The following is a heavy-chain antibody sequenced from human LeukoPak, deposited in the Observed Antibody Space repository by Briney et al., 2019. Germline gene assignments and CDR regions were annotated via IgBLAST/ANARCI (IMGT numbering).Heavy chain of an antibody. Sequence: GGSLRLSCAVSGFIFSSYWMNWVRQAPGKGLEWLTVISTDGNDKHYADSVKGRFTVARDNSKNTLLLQMNNVRTEDTAVYYCAKDKSVSADYYFDYWGQGTLVTVSS. D-gene: IGHD3-10*01. J-gene: IGHJ4*02. CDR3: AKDKSVSADYYFDY. CDR2: ISTDGNDK. V-gene: IGHV3-30*18. CDR1: GFIFSSYW.